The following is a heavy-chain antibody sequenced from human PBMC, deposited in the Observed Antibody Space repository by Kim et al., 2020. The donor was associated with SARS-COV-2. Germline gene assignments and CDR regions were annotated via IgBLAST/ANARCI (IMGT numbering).Heavy chain of an antibody. Sequence: GGSLRLSCAASGFTFSSYAMSWVRQAPGKGLEWVSAISGSGGSTYYADSVKGRFTTFRANSKNTLFLQKNSLSADAPAVSFCSPGWNVLGGYGVAFAIWG. CDR1: GFTFSSYA. V-gene: IGHV3-23*01. D-gene: IGHD3-22*01. J-gene: IGHJ3*02. CDR2: ISGSGGST. CDR3: SPGWNVLGGYGVAFAI.